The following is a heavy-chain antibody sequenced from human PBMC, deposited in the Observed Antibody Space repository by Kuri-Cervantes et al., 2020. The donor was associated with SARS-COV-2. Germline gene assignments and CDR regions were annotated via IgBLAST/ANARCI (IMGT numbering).Heavy chain of an antibody. D-gene: IGHD3-22*01. CDR3: ARSITMIVVVGYYYGMDV. CDR2: VSSDNSYK. CDR1: GFTFSSYS. Sequence: GESLKISCAASGFTFSSYSMNWVRQAPGKGLEWVAYVSSDNSYKRYVDSVKGRFTISRDNAKNSLYLQMNSLRAEDTAVYYCARSITMIVVVGYYYGMDVWGQGTTVTVSS. J-gene: IGHJ6*02. V-gene: IGHV3-21*05.